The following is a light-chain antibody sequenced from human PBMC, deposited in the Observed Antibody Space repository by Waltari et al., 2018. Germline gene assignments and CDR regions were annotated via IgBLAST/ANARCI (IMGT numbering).Light chain of an antibody. CDR2: GVS. J-gene: IGKJ2*01. CDR3: QQSIQWPYT. V-gene: IGKV3D-15*01. CDR1: QSVNRN. Sequence: DIAMTQSPATLSLSPGERATLPCRDSQSVNRNLAWYQQKPGQPPRLLIYGVSSRATGIPDRFTGSGSGMEFTLTISSLEPEDVGIYHCQQSIQWPYTFGQGTKVEIK.